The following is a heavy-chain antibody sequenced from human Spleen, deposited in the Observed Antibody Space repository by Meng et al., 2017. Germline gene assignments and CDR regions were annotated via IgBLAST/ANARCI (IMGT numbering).Heavy chain of an antibody. CDR2: INHSGST. V-gene: IGHV4-34*01. J-gene: IGHJ4*02. CDR1: GGSFSGYY. Sequence: QVQLPQWGAGLLKPSETLSLTCAVYGGSFSGYYWSWIRQPPGKGLEWIGEINHSGSTNYNPSLKSRVTISVDTSKNQFSLKLSSVTAADTAVYYCARGPPAGYWGQGTLVTVSS. CDR3: ARGPPAGY.